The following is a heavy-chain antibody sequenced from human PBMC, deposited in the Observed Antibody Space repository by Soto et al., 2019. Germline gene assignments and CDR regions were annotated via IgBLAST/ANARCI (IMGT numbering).Heavy chain of an antibody. D-gene: IGHD3-22*01. CDR3: AKDTYFRDSSGYYVFDY. V-gene: IGHV3-30*18. J-gene: IGHJ4*02. CDR1: GFTCSNYG. CDR2: ISYDGSNE. Sequence: QVHLVESGGGVVQPGRSLRLSCEATGFTCSNYGSHGVREAPGEGLEWVAHISYDGSNEHYTDSVKGRFTISRDNSKNMVFLHMNSLRPEDTAVYHCAKDTYFRDSSGYYVFDYWGQGTLVTVCS.